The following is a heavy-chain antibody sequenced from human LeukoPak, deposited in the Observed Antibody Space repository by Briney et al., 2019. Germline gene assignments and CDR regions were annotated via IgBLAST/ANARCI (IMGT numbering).Heavy chain of an antibody. V-gene: IGHV1-2*02. D-gene: IGHD6-13*01. CDR1: GYTFTGYY. CDR3: ARAYSSSWYYFDY. Sequence: ASVKVSCKASGYTFTGYYMHWVRQAPGQGLEWMGWINPNSGGTNYAQKFQGRVTMTRDTSISTAYMELSRLRSDDTAVYYCARAYSSSWYYFDYWGQGTLVTVSS. J-gene: IGHJ4*02. CDR2: INPNSGGT.